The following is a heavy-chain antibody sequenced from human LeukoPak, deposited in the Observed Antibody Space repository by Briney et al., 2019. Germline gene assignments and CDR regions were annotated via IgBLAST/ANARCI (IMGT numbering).Heavy chain of an antibody. CDR3: ASSYYDFWSGYYDY. CDR1: GGSFSGYY. Sequence: SETLSLTCAVYGGSFSGYYWSWIRQPPGKGLEWIGYIYYSGSTNYNPSLKSRVTISVDTSKNQFSLKLSSVTAADTAVYYCASSYYDFWSGYYDYWGQGTLVTVSS. J-gene: IGHJ4*02. V-gene: IGHV4-59*01. CDR2: IYYSGST. D-gene: IGHD3-3*01.